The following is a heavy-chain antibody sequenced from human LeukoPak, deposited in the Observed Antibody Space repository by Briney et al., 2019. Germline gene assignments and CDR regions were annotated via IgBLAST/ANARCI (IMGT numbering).Heavy chain of an antibody. D-gene: IGHD2-2*01. J-gene: IGHJ3*02. CDR1: GFTFKTYA. CDR3: AKSVIVPAAPDGAFDI. V-gene: IGHV3-23*01. Sequence: GSLRPSCAASGFTFKTYAMSWVRPAPGKGLEWVSIISGSGGTTFYTDSVKGRFTISRDNSKNRLFLQMNSLRAEDTAVYYCAKSVIVPAAPDGAFDIWGQGTMVTVSS. CDR2: ISGSGGTT.